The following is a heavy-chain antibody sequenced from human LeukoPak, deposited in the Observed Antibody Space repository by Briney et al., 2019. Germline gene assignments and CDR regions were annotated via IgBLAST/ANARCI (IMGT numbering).Heavy chain of an antibody. D-gene: IGHD6-13*01. CDR2: ISAYNGNT. Sequence: ASVKVSCKASGYTFTNYGISWVRQAPGQGLEWMGWISAYNGNTNYAQKLQGRVTMTTDTSTSTAYMELRSLRSDDTAVYYCARDSSSWERRGEFGYWGQGTLVTVSS. J-gene: IGHJ4*02. CDR3: ARDSSSWERRGEFGY. CDR1: GYTFTNYG. V-gene: IGHV1-18*01.